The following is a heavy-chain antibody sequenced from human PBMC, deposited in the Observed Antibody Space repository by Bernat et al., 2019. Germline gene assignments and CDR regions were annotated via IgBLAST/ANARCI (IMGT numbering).Heavy chain of an antibody. Sequence: QVQLQESGPGLVKPSETLSLTCTVSGGSISTYYLSWIRQPPGKGLEWIGYIYYSGSTNYNPSLQSRVTISIHTSKIQVSLKVNSVTAADTAVYYCARGPSSSWYDYWGQGTLVAVSS. CDR1: GGSISTYY. V-gene: IGHV4-59*01. CDR2: IYYSGST. CDR3: ARGPSSSWYDY. D-gene: IGHD6-13*01. J-gene: IGHJ4*02.